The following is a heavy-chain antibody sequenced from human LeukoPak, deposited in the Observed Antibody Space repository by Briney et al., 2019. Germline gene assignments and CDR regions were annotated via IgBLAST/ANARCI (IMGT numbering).Heavy chain of an antibody. D-gene: IGHD3-10*01. CDR1: GSSISSGYY. J-gene: IGHJ5*02. V-gene: IGHV4-38-2*01. CDR2: IYHSGST. CDR3: ARHPMVRGVIIKFDP. Sequence: KPSETLSLTCAVSGSSISSGYYWGWLRQPPGKGLEWLGSIYHSGSTYYNPSLKSRVTISVDTSKNQFSLKLSSVTAADTAVYYCARHPMVRGVIIKFDPWGQGTLVTVSS.